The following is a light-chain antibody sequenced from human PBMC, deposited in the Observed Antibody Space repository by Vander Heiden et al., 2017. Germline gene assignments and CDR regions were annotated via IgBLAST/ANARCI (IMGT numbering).Light chain of an antibody. CDR1: SSTHGSNH. V-gene: IGLV1-44*01. J-gene: IGLJ3*02. Sequence: SVLTLPPSASGTLGQRVTISCSGSSSTHGSNHITGYPPLPGTAPKLLLYSNNQRTAGFPDRVSGSKSVTSTALAISGLQAEDVADYYSAAWDDSMNGPVFGGGTKLTVL. CDR2: SNN. CDR3: AAWDDSMNGPV.